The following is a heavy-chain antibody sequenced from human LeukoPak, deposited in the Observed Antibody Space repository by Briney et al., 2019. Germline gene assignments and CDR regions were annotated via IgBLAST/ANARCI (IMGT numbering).Heavy chain of an antibody. CDR1: GFTLSSYA. V-gene: IGHV3-23*01. Sequence: GGSLRLSCAASGFTLSSYAMTWVRQAPGRGLEWVSAIRDSGSSTHYADSVKGRFTTSRDNSKNTLFLQMNSLRAEDTAIYYCAKYGPQDSGSSHFDYWGQGALVTVSS. D-gene: IGHD1-26*01. J-gene: IGHJ4*02. CDR2: IRDSGSST. CDR3: AKYGPQDSGSSHFDY.